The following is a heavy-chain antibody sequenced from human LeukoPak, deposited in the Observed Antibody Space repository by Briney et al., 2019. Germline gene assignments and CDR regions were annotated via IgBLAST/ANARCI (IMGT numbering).Heavy chain of an antibody. D-gene: IGHD3-22*01. Sequence: GGPLRLSCAVSGFTCSDFEVNWVRKSPGKGLEGVSYIDISGTIIIYADSVKGRFTIARDNARNSLYLQMSGLRAEDTGFYYCARVGSRGYNYNAFDLWGQGTVVTVSS. J-gene: IGHJ3*01. V-gene: IGHV3-48*03. CDR3: ARVGSRGYNYNAFDL. CDR1: GFTCSDFE. CDR2: IDISGTII.